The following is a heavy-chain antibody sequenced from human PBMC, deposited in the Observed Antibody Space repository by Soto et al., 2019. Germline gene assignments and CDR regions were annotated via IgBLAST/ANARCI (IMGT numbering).Heavy chain of an antibody. CDR3: ARGAYGSGSYYGDDY. CDR2: IYSGGST. Sequence: GGSLRLSCAASGFTVSSNYMSWVRQAPGKGLEWVSVIYSGGSTYYADSVKGRFTISRDNSKNTLYLQMNSLRAEDTAVYYCARGAYGSGSYYGDDYWGQGTLVTVSS. CDR1: GFTVSSNY. D-gene: IGHD3-10*01. V-gene: IGHV3-53*01. J-gene: IGHJ4*02.